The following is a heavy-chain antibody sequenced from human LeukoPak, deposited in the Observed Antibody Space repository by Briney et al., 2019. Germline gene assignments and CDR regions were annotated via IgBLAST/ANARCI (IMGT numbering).Heavy chain of an antibody. J-gene: IGHJ3*02. D-gene: IGHD5-24*01. CDR1: GVSISSYY. CDR2: IYDTETT. V-gene: IGHV4-59*01. Sequence: SETLSLTCSVSGVSISSYYWSWIRQPPGKGLEWIGYIYDTETTSYNPSLKSRVIISIDTSKNHFSLKLNSVTAADTALYYCARMFKWLPLRGAFGIWGQGTMGTVSS. CDR3: ARMFKWLPLRGAFGI.